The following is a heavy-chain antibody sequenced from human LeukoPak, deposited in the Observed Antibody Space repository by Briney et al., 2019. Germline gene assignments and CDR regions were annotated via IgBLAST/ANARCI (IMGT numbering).Heavy chain of an antibody. CDR2: IKKDGSVK. CDR1: GFAFDIYW. D-gene: IGHD3-10*01. J-gene: IGHJ3*01. CDR3: VSLRVSTVRDSFDL. V-gene: IGHV3-7*01. Sequence: PGGSLRLSCAASGFAFDIYWMTWVRQAPGKGLEWVGNIKKDGSVKQYADAVRGRFTVSRDNSKNSLYLQMNSLRADDTAVYYCVSLRVSTVRDSFDLWGQGTVVTVSS.